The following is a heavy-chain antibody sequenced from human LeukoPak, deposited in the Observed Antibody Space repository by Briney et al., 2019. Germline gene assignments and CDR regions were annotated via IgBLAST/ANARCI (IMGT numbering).Heavy chain of an antibody. V-gene: IGHV3-53*01. CDR2: IYSGGST. Sequence: SGGSLRLSCAASGFTVSNNYMSWVRQAPGKGLEWVSIIYSGGSTYYADFVKGRFTISRDSSTNTLYLQMNSLRAEDTAVYYCARVTGPTSTMVRGVIIPAFDYWGQGTLVTVSS. CDR1: GFTVSNNY. D-gene: IGHD3-10*01. CDR3: ARVTGPTSTMVRGVIIPAFDY. J-gene: IGHJ4*02.